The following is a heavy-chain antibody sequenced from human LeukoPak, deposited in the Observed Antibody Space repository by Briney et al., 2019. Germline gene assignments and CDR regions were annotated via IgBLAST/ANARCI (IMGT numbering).Heavy chain of an antibody. CDR2: ISYDGSNK. V-gene: IGHV3-30*18. Sequence: GGSLRLSCAASGFTFSSYGMHWVRQAPGKELEWVAVISYDGSNKYYADSVKGRFTISRDNSKNTLYLQMNSLRAEDTAVYYCAKEGPYDILTGYYPYYYYYYMDVWGKGTTVTVSS. D-gene: IGHD3-9*01. J-gene: IGHJ6*03. CDR3: AKEGPYDILTGYYPYYYYYYMDV. CDR1: GFTFSSYG.